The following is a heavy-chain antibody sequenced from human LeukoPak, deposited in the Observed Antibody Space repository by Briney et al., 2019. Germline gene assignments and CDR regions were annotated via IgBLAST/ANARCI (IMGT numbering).Heavy chain of an antibody. CDR3: ARRLATTVTDAFDI. D-gene: IGHD4-17*01. V-gene: IGHV4-59*08. Sequence: SETLSLTCTVSGGSISTYYWSWIRQPPGTGLEWLGYIYHSGSTKYNPSLKSRVTMSVDTSKNQSSLKLSSVTAADTAVYYCARRLATTVTDAFDIWGQGTMVTVS. CDR1: GGSISTYY. CDR2: IYHSGST. J-gene: IGHJ3*02.